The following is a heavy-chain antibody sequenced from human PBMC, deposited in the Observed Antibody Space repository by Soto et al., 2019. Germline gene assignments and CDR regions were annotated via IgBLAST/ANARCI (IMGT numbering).Heavy chain of an antibody. V-gene: IGHV3-49*03. CDR1: EVTFGDHA. CDR3: TREAFGSVVVPAAGFDP. Sequence: PLLPMRLSCTAAEVTFGDHAMSRFRQTTGKGPEWVGFIRSKAYGGTTEYAASVKGRFTISRDDSKSIAYLQMNSLKTEDTAVYYCTREAFGSVVVPAAGFDPWGQGTLVTVSS. CDR2: IRSKAYGGTT. D-gene: IGHD2-2*01. J-gene: IGHJ5*02.